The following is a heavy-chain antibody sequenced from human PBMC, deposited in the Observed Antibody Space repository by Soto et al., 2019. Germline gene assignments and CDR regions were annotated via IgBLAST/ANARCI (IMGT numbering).Heavy chain of an antibody. CDR3: ARDGVGYYDSSGYSAYFQH. CDR1: GFTCSNYG. D-gene: IGHD3-22*01. Sequence: QVQLVESGGGVVQPGRSLRLSCAASGFTCSNYGMHWVRQAPGKGLEWVAVIWYDGSNKYYADSVKGRFTISRDNSKNTLYLQMNSLRAEDTAVYYCARDGVGYYDSSGYSAYFQHWGQGTLVTVSS. J-gene: IGHJ1*01. CDR2: IWYDGSNK. V-gene: IGHV3-33*01.